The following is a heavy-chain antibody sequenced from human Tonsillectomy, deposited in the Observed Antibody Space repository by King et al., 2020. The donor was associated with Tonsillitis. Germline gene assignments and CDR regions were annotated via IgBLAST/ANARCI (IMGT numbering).Heavy chain of an antibody. D-gene: IGHD1-26*01. J-gene: IGHJ4*02. CDR2: MYNIGTI. CDR1: GGSISTSDQY. CDR3: ARYVSGSFDY. Sequence: QLQESGPGVVKPSETLSLTCTVSGGSISTSDQYWAWIRQPPGKGLEWIGYMYNIGTIFYNPSLKSRITISGGTSENRFSLKLSSVTAADTAVYFCARYVSGSFDYWGQGALVTVSS. V-gene: IGHV4-39*01.